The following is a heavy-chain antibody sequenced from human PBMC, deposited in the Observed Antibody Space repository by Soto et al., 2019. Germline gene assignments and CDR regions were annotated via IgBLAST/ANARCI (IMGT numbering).Heavy chain of an antibody. J-gene: IGHJ4*02. V-gene: IGHV3-48*01. CDR1: GFTFSSYS. CDR2: ISSSSSTI. CDR3: ARDITYGLFDY. Sequence: EVQLVESGGGLVQPGGSLRLSCAASGFTFSSYSMNWVRQAPGKGLEWVSYISSSSSTIYYADSVKGRFTISRDNAKNSLYLQMTSLRAEDTAVYYCARDITYGLFDYWGQGTLVTVSS. D-gene: IGHD1-20*01.